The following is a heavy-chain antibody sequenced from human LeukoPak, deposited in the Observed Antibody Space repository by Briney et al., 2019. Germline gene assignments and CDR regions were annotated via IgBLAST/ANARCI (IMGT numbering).Heavy chain of an antibody. J-gene: IGHJ4*02. CDR1: RFTFSSYG. CDR3: ARAPRADDIFFDY. Sequence: GGSLRLSCAASRFTFSSYGMHWVRQAPGKGLEWVAFIRYDGSNKYYADSVKGRFTISRDNSKNTLYLQMNSLRAEDTAVYYCARAPRADDIFFDYWGQGTLVTVSS. CDR2: IRYDGSNK. D-gene: IGHD3-9*01. V-gene: IGHV3-30*02.